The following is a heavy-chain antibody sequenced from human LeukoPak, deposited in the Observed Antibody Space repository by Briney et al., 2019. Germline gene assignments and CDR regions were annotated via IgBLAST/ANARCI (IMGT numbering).Heavy chain of an antibody. CDR2: IWYDGSIQ. Sequence: QSGGSLRLSCAASGFTFSSYGMHWVRQAPGKGLEWVAAIWYDGSIQYYADSVKGRFTISRDNSKNTLYLQMDSLRAEDTAVYYCARAGYCSGGSCYGSDYWGQGTLVSVPS. CDR1: GFTFSSYG. J-gene: IGHJ4*02. CDR3: ARAGYCSGGSCYGSDY. V-gene: IGHV3-33*01. D-gene: IGHD2-15*01.